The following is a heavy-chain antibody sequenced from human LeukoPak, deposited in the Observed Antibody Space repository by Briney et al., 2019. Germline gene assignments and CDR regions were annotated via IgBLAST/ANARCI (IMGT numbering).Heavy chain of an antibody. V-gene: IGHV4-59*01. J-gene: IGHJ6*03. Sequence: SETLSLTCTVSGGSISSYYWSWIRQPPGKGLEWIGYIYYSGSTNYNPSLKSRVTISVDTSKSQFSLKLSSVTAADTAVYYCARDRAYYYGSGSYYLGYYYYYMDVWGKGTTVTISS. CDR1: GGSISSYY. CDR2: IYYSGST. D-gene: IGHD3-10*01. CDR3: ARDRAYYYGSGSYYLGYYYYYMDV.